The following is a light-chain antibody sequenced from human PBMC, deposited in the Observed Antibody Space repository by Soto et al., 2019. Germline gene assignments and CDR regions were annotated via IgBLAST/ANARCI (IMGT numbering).Light chain of an antibody. CDR1: QSVSSY. Sequence: EIVLTQSPATLSLSPGERVTLSCRASQSVSSYLAWYQQKPDQAPRLLIYDASNRATGIPARFSGSGSGTDFTLTISSLEPEDFAVYYCQQRSNWPLTFGGGTKVEIK. CDR2: DAS. J-gene: IGKJ4*01. V-gene: IGKV3-11*01. CDR3: QQRSNWPLT.